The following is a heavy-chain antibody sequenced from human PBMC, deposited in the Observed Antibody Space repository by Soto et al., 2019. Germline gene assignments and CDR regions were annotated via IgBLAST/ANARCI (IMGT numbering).Heavy chain of an antibody. CDR3: ARKGRDGYNYWFDP. V-gene: IGHV4-4*02. J-gene: IGHJ5*02. Sequence: SETLSLTCAVSGGSSSSSNWWSWVRQPPGKGLEWIGEIYHSGSTNYNPSLKSRVTISVDKSKNQFSLKLSSVTAADTAVHYCARKGRDGYNYWFDPWGQGTLVTVSS. CDR1: GGSSSSSNW. D-gene: IGHD5-12*01. CDR2: IYHSGST.